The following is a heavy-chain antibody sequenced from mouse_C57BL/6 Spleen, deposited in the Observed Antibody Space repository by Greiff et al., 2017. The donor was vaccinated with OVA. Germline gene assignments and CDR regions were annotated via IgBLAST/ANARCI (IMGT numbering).Heavy chain of an antibody. J-gene: IGHJ2*01. CDR1: GYTFTDYY. Sequence: EVKLQQSGPELVKPGASVKISCKASGYTFTDYYMNWVKQSHGKSLEWIGDINPNNGGTSYNQKFKGKATLTVDKSSSTAYMELRSLTSEDSAVYYCARREFYGSSPFDYWGQGTTLTVSS. CDR2: INPNNGGT. V-gene: IGHV1-26*01. CDR3: ARREFYGSSPFDY. D-gene: IGHD1-1*01.